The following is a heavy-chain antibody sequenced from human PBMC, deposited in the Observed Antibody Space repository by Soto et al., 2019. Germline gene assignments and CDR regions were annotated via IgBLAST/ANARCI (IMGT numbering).Heavy chain of an antibody. D-gene: IGHD3-10*01. CDR2: IYSGGST. V-gene: IGHV3-53*01. Sequence: EVQLVESGGGLIQPGGSLRLSCAASGLTVSSNYMSWVRQAPGKGLEWVSVIYSGGSTYYADSVKGRFTISRDNSKNTLYLQMNSLRAEDTAVYYCASDHRFGGYYYGMDVWGQGTTVTVSS. J-gene: IGHJ6*02. CDR3: ASDHRFGGYYYGMDV. CDR1: GLTVSSNY.